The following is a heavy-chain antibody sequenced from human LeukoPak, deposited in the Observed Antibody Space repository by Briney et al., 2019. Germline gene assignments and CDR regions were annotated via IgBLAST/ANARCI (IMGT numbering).Heavy chain of an antibody. Sequence: SETLSLTCAVSGYSISSGYYWAWIRQPPGKGLEWIGSIHHSGSTHYNPSLKSRVTISADTSKNQFSLKVSSVTAADTAVYYCARGPRTFDPWGQGTLVTVSS. CDR3: ARGPRTFDP. CDR2: IHHSGST. J-gene: IGHJ5*02. V-gene: IGHV4-38-2*01. CDR1: GYSISSGYY.